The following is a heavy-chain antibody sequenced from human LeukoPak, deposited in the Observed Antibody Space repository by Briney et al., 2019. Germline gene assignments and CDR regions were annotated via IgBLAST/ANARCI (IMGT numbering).Heavy chain of an antibody. CDR3: ARDRTLYYYDSSGYHDY. CDR1: GFTFSNHW. D-gene: IGHD3-22*01. V-gene: IGHV3-74*01. J-gene: IGHJ4*02. Sequence: GGSLRLSCAASGFTFSNHWMHWVRQVPGKGPVWVSRSDGGGSSTSYADSVKGRFSISRDNAKSTLYLQMNSLRAEDTAVYYCARDRTLYYYDSSGYHDYWGQGTLVTVSS. CDR2: SDGGGSST.